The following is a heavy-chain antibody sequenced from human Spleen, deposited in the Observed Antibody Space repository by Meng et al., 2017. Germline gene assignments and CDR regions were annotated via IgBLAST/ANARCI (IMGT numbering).Heavy chain of an antibody. D-gene: IGHD3-10*01. V-gene: IGHV1-18*01. CDR2: FVSNADT. CDR1: GYTSASYG. CDR3: ARGTPGRSYSDY. J-gene: IGHJ4*02. Sequence: QAQLLQSGAEVKKPGASVWISCKASGYTSASYGISWVRQAPGQGLEWMGWFVSNADTYPAQKFQGRVTMTRDTHTSTDFMELRSLRFDDTAVYYCARGTPGRSYSDYWGQGTLVTVSS.